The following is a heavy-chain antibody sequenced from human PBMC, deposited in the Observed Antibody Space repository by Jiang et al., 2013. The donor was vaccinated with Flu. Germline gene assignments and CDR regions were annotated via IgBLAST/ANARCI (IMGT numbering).Heavy chain of an antibody. CDR2: TDTLGYEK. D-gene: IGHD2-8*02. CDR1: IHLYYPL. CDR3: VRDYWGSRDY. Sequence: VQLVESGEAWSSLGVPETLLCSLWIHLYYPLDELGPPGSREGLEWVANTDTLGYEKYYVDSVKGRFTISRDNAKNSLYLQMNSLRAEDTAVYYCVRDYWGSRDYWGQGTLVTVSS. J-gene: IGHJ4*02. V-gene: IGHV3-7*01.